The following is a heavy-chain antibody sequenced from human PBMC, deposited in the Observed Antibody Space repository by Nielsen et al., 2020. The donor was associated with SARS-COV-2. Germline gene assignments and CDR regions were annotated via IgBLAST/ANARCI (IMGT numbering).Heavy chain of an antibody. J-gene: IGHJ6*03. CDR3: ARHSRTIFGEPYYYYMDV. CDR2: NYYSGST. D-gene: IGHD3-3*01. CDR1: GDSISSYY. V-gene: IGHV4-59*08. Sequence: SETLSLTCTVSGDSISSYYGSWIRQPPGKALEYIGYNYYSGSTNYNPSLESRVTISLDTYKNQFSLKLRSVTAADTAVYFCARHSRTIFGEPYYYYMDVWGKGTTVTVSS.